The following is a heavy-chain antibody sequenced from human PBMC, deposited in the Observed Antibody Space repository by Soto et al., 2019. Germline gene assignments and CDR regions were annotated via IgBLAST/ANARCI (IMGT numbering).Heavy chain of an antibody. CDR1: GFTFSSYA. CDR2: ISYDGSNK. D-gene: IGHD2-2*01. V-gene: IGHV3-30-3*01. J-gene: IGHJ4*02. CDR3: GRCSSTSCHLGSDY. Sequence: PGGSLRLSCAASGFTFSSYAMNWVRQAPGKGLEWVALISYDGSNKYYADSVKGRFTISRDSSKSTLYLQMNSLRAADTAVYYCGRCSSTSCHLGSDYWGQGTLVTVSS.